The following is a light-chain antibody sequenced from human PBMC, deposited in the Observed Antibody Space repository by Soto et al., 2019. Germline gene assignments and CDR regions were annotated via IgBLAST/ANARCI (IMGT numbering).Light chain of an antibody. Sequence: DIQMTQSPSSLSASVGDRVTITCQASQHISEYLNWYQYKPGKAPKLLITDASNLKTGVPSRFSGSGSGTEYTFTINSLQPDDFATYYCQQYNNYATWTFGQGTKVDIK. CDR2: DAS. V-gene: IGKV1-33*01. J-gene: IGKJ1*01. CDR1: QHISEY. CDR3: QQYNNYATWT.